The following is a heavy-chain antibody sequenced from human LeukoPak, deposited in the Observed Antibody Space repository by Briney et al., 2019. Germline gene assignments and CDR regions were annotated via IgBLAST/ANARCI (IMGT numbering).Heavy chain of an antibody. J-gene: IGHJ4*02. V-gene: IGHV3-7*01. CDR2: IKQDGSEK. D-gene: IGHD6-25*01. CDR3: ARSSDSSDLGY. CDR1: GFTFNSYW. Sequence: GGSLRLSCAASGFTFNSYWMSWVRQAPGKGLEWVANIKQDGSEKYYVDSVKGRFTISRDNAKNTLYLQMNSLRVDDTAVYYCARSSDSSDLGYWGQGTLVTVSS.